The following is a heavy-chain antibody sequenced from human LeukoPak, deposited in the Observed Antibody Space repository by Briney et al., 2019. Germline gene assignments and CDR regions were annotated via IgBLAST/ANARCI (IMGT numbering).Heavy chain of an antibody. CDR2: ISSSGSTI. CDR1: GFTFSDYY. V-gene: IGHV3-11*04. CDR3: ARDDYDSSGYSGAFDI. D-gene: IGHD3-22*01. J-gene: IGHJ3*02. Sequence: GGSLRLSCAASGFTFSDYYMSWIRQAPGKGLEWVSYISSSGSTIYYADSVKGRFTISRDNAKNSLYLQMNSLRAEDTAVYYCARDDYDSSGYSGAFDIWGQGTMVTVSS.